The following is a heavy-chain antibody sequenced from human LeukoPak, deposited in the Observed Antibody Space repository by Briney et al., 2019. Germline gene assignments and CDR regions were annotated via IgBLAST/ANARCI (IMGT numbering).Heavy chain of an antibody. V-gene: IGHV3-23*01. CDR1: GFTFTNYA. Sequence: GGSLTLSCAACGFTFTNYAMTWVGQAPGKGLEGVSTVSGSGGNTSEAASVKGRFSISRDSSKNTLFLQMISLRAEDTAVYNCAKTVDFWSGNYIRYFDHWGQGTPVTVSS. CDR3: AKTVDFWSGNYIRYFDH. CDR2: VSGSGGNT. J-gene: IGHJ4*02. D-gene: IGHD3-3*01.